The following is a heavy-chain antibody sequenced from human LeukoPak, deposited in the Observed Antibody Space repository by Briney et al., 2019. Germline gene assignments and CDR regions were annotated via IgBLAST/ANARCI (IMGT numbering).Heavy chain of an antibody. D-gene: IGHD6-13*01. V-gene: IGHV3-7*01. Sequence: GGSLRLSCAASGFTFSSYWMSWVRQAPGKGLEWVANIKQDGSEKYYVDSVKGRFTISRDNAKNSLYLQMNSLRAEDTAVYYCARDYTYRSSWYGIDYWGQGTLVIVSS. CDR2: IKQDGSEK. J-gene: IGHJ4*02. CDR3: ARDYTYRSSWYGIDY. CDR1: GFTFSSYW.